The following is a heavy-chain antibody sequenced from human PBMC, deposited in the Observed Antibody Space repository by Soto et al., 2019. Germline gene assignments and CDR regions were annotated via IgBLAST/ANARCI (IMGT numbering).Heavy chain of an antibody. CDR1: GFTFSSYS. CDR2: ISPSSSSI. V-gene: IGHV3-48*01. J-gene: IGHJ4*02. D-gene: IGHD6-19*01. CDR3: AREIAVGAYDY. Sequence: PGGSLRLSCAASGFTFSSYSMHWVRQAPGKGLEWVSYISPSSSSIYYADSVKGRFTISRDNAKNSLYLQMNSLRAEDTAVYYCAREIAVGAYDYWGQRTVVTGSS.